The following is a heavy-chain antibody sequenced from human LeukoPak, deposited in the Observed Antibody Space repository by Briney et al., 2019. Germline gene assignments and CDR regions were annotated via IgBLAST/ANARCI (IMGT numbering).Heavy chain of an antibody. V-gene: IGHV3-11*06. CDR2: VGISSGNT. J-gene: IGHJ4*02. Sequence: GGSLRLSCAASGFTFSDYSMSWVRQAPGKGLEWISYVGISSGNTKYADSVKGRFTISGDSAKNSVFLQMNSLRVEDTAVYYCARDHRYAFDNWGQGTLVTVSS. CDR1: GFTFSDYS. CDR3: ARDHRYAFDN. D-gene: IGHD5-12*01.